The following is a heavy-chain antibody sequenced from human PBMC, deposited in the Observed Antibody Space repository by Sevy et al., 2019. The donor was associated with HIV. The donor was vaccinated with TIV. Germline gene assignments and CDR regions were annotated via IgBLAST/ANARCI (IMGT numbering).Heavy chain of an antibody. V-gene: IGHV3-49*03. D-gene: IGHD2-15*01. CDR2: FXXXXXXXXX. CDR1: XXXXXXXA. Sequence: GGSLRLSCXASXXXXXXXAMXXXXQAXXXXLXXXXXFXXXXXXXXXDHAXSVKGRFTISRDDSKSIAYLQMNDLKTEDTGVYXXXRWXXAQSXFDXWGQGALVTVSS. CDR3: XRWXXAQSXFDX. J-gene: IGHJ4*02.